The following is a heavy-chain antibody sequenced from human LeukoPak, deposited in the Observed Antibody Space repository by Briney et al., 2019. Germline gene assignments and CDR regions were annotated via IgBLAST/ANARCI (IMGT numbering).Heavy chain of an antibody. CDR2: ISYDGSNK. V-gene: IGHV3-30*03. Sequence: PGRSLRLSCAASGFTFSSYGMHWVRQAPGKGLEWVAVISYDGSNKYYADSVKGRFTISRDNSKNTLYLQMNSLRAEDTAVYYCARGYDSSGYFDYWGQGTLVTVSS. CDR1: GFTFSSYG. J-gene: IGHJ4*02. CDR3: ARGYDSSGYFDY. D-gene: IGHD3-22*01.